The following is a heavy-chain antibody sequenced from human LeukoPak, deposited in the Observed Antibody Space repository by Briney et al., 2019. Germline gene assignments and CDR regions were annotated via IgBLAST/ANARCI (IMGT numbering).Heavy chain of an antibody. CDR3: ARVGCSSASCYMYYYYMDV. D-gene: IGHD2-2*02. V-gene: IGHV3-20*04. J-gene: IGHJ6*03. CDR2: INWNGGST. Sequence: GGSLRLSCSASGLTVDDYGMSWVRQAPGKGLEWGSGINWNGGSTGYADSVKGRFTISRDSAKNSLYRQMNTLRAEERSLYYCARVGCSSASCYMYYYYMDVWGKGTTVTVSS. CDR1: GLTVDDYG.